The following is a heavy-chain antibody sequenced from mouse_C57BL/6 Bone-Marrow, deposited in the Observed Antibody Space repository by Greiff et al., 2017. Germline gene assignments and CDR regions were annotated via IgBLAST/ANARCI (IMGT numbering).Heavy chain of an antibody. CDR2: ISSGGSYT. Sequence: EVKLQESGGDLVKPGGSLKLSCAASGFTFSSYGMSWVRQTPDKRLEWVATISSGGSYTYYPDSVKGRFTISRDNAKNTLYLQMSSLKSEDTAMYYCARQLRLPYAMDYWGQGTSVTVSS. J-gene: IGHJ4*01. V-gene: IGHV5-6*01. CDR1: GFTFSSYG. D-gene: IGHD3-2*02. CDR3: ARQLRLPYAMDY.